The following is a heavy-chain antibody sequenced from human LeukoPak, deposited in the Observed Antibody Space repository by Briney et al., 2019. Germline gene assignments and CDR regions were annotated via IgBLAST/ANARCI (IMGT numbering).Heavy chain of an antibody. Sequence: PSETLSLTCTVSGGSISSYYWSWIRQPPGKGLEWIGYIYYSGSTNHNPSLKSRVTISVDTSKNQFSLKLSSVTAADTAVYYCASTTGYAFDIWGQGTMVTVSS. J-gene: IGHJ3*02. CDR1: GGSISSYY. CDR2: IYYSGST. CDR3: ASTTGYAFDI. D-gene: IGHD1-14*01. V-gene: IGHV4-59*08.